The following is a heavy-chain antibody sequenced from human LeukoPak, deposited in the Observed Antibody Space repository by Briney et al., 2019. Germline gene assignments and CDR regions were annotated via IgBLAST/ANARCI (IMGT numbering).Heavy chain of an antibody. CDR3: ARVPHDYGDYVWAGY. D-gene: IGHD4-17*01. J-gene: IGHJ4*02. Sequence: SVKVSCKASGGTFSIYAISWVRQAPGQGLEWMGGIIPIFGTANYAQKFQGRVTITADESTSTAYMELSSLRSEDTAVYYCARVPHDYGDYVWAGYWGQGTLVTVSS. CDR2: IIPIFGTA. V-gene: IGHV1-69*13. CDR1: GGTFSIYA.